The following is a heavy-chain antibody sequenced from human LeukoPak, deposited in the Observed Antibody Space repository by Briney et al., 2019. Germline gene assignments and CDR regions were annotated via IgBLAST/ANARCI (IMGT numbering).Heavy chain of an antibody. CDR2: IIYDGSNK. J-gene: IGHJ4*02. Sequence: GGSLRLSCAASGFTFSSYAMHWVRQAPGKGLEWVAVIIYDGSNKYYADSLKGRFTVSRGNSKNTLYLQMNSLRAEDTAVYYCAKVGGSGSYQNTPFDYWGQGTLVTVSS. D-gene: IGHD3-10*01. CDR1: GFTFSSYA. CDR3: AKVGGSGSYQNTPFDY. V-gene: IGHV3-30*04.